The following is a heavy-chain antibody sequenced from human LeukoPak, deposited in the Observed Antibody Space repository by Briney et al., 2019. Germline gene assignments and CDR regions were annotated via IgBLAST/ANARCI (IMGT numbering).Heavy chain of an antibody. CDR1: GFTFSSYA. CDR2: ITGSGGSS. CDR3: APPSYLKGVGY. J-gene: IGHJ4*02. D-gene: IGHD2-8*01. V-gene: IGHV3-23*01. Sequence: PGGSLRLSCAVSGFTFSSYAMTWVRQAPGKGLEWVSVITGSGGSSYYADSVKGRFTISRDNSKNTLYLQMNSLRAEDTAVYYCAPPSYLKGVGYWGQGTLVTVSS.